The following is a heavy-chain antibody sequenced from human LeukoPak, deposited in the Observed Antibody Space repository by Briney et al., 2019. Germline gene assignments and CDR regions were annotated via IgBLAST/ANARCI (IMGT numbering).Heavy chain of an antibody. CDR3: ARGGGGASGTYYNY. V-gene: IGHV1-18*01. D-gene: IGHD3-10*01. J-gene: IGHJ4*02. CDR2: ISAYNGNT. CDR1: GYTFISYG. Sequence: GASVKVSCNASGYTFISYGITWVRQAPGQGLEWMGWISAYNGNTDYAQNLQGRVTMTTDTSTSTAYMELRSLRSDDTAVYYCARGGGGASGTYYNYWGQGTLVTVSS.